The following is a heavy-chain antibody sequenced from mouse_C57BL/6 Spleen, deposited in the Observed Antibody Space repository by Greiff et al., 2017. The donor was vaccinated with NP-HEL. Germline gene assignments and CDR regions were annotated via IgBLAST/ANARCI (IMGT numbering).Heavy chain of an antibody. D-gene: IGHD2-4*01. CDR3: ARSKDYDGYYAMDY. Sequence: VQLQQSGAELARPGASVKLSCKASGYTFTSYGISWVKQRTGQGLEWIGEIYPRSGNTYYNEKFKGKATLTADKSSSTAYIELRSLTSEDSAVYFCARSKDYDGYYAMDYWGQGTSVTVSS. CDR2: IYPRSGNT. V-gene: IGHV1-81*01. CDR1: GYTFTSYG. J-gene: IGHJ4*01.